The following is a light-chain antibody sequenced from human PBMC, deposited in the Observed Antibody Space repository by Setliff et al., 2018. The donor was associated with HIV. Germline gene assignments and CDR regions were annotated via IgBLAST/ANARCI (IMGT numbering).Light chain of an antibody. Sequence: SYELTQPPSVSVAPGKTARSTCGGNNIGSKSVHWYQQKPGQAPVLVIYYDSDRPSGIPERFSGSNTGNTATLTITRVDAWEEADYYCQVWDSSSGLYVFGNGTKVTVL. CDR2: YDS. CDR3: QVWDSSSGLYV. CDR1: NIGSKS. V-gene: IGLV3-21*04. J-gene: IGLJ1*01.